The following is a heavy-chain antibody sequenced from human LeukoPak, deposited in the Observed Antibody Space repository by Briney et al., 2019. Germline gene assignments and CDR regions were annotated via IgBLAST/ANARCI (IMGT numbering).Heavy chain of an antibody. D-gene: IGHD5-24*01. CDR2: ISSSSSYT. CDR3: ARVEMATIISDY. CDR1: GFTFSDYY. Sequence: GGSLRLSCAASGFTFSDYYMSWIRQAPGKGLEWVSYISSSSSYTNYADSVKGRFTISRDNAKNSLYLQMNSLRAEDTAVYYCARVEMATIISDYWGQGTLVTVSS. J-gene: IGHJ4*02. V-gene: IGHV3-11*03.